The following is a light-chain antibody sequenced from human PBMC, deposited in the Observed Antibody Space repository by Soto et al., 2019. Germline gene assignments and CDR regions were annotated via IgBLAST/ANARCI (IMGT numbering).Light chain of an antibody. CDR3: QQRSNWPLT. CDR2: DAS. CDR1: QSVSSY. J-gene: IGKJ4*01. V-gene: IGKV3-11*01. Sequence: EIVLTQSPATLSLSPGERATLSCRASQSVSSYLAWYQQKPGQAPRLLIYDASNRATGIPARFSGSGSGTEFTLTISSLEPEDFAVYYCQQRSNWPLTLGGGTKVEIK.